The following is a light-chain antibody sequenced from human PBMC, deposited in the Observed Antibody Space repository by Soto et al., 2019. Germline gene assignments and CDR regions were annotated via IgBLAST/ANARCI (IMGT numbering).Light chain of an antibody. V-gene: IGLV1-44*01. CDR1: SSHIGSNT. CDR2: SNN. Sequence: QSVLTQPPSASGTPGQRVTISCSGSSSHIGSNTVNWYQQLPGTAPTLLIYSNNQRPSGVPDRFSGSKSGTSASLAVNGLQSGDEADYYCAAWDDSLNGPLFGGGTKVTVL. J-gene: IGLJ3*02. CDR3: AAWDDSLNGPL.